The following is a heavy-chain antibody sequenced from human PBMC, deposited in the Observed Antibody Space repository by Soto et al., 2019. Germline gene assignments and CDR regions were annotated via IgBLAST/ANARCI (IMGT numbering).Heavy chain of an antibody. J-gene: IGHJ4*02. D-gene: IGHD3-16*01. Sequence: GGSLRLSCAPSGFTFSTYAINWVRQAPGKGLEWVSAISGGGGSTYYADSVKGRFTISRDNSKNTLYLQMNNLRAEDAAVYYCAKVPAYDYVWGTYYYFDYWGQGTLVTVSS. CDR3: AKVPAYDYVWGTYYYFDY. CDR1: GFTFSTYA. CDR2: ISGGGGST. V-gene: IGHV3-23*01.